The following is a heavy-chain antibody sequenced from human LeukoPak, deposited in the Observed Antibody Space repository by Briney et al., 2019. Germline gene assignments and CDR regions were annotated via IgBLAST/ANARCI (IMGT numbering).Heavy chain of an antibody. D-gene: IGHD2-15*01. CDR3: ARTGYCSGGSCYPGWFDP. Sequence: SETLSLTCTVSGGSISSSSYHWGWIRQPPGKGLEWIGSIYYSGSTYYNPSLKSRVTISVDTSKNQFSLKLSSVTAADTAVYYCARTGYCSGGSCYPGWFDPWGQGTLVTVSS. CDR1: GGSISSSSYH. J-gene: IGHJ5*02. CDR2: IYYSGST. V-gene: IGHV4-39*01.